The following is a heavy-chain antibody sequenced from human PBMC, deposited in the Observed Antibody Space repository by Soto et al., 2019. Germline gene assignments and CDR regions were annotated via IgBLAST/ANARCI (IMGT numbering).Heavy chain of an antibody. CDR2: MSYSGTT. CDR1: GDSISSGNYY. D-gene: IGHD5-18*01. V-gene: IGHV4-30-4*01. J-gene: IGHJ4*02. CDR3: ARGYGRNFDY. Sequence: PSETLSLTCTVSGDSISSGNYYWSWIRQPPGKGLEWIGFMSYSGTTSYNASLKSRVTISVDTSKSQFSLKLSSVTAADTAVYYCARGYGRNFDYWGQGTLVTVSS.